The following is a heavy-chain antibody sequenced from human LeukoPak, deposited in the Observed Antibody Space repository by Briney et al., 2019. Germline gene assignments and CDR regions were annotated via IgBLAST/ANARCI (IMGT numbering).Heavy chain of an antibody. J-gene: IGHJ4*02. Sequence: PGGSLRLSCAASGFTFSSYGMHWVRQAPGKGLEWVSAISGSGGSTYYADSVKGRFTISRDNSKNTLYLQMNSLRAEDTAVYYCAKTPDQGGFPRYYFDYWGQGTLVTVSS. CDR2: ISGSGGST. D-gene: IGHD3-16*01. CDR3: AKTPDQGGFPRYYFDY. V-gene: IGHV3-23*01. CDR1: GFTFSSYG.